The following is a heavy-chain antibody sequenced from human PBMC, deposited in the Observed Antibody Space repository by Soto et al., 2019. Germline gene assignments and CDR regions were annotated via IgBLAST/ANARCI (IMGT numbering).Heavy chain of an antibody. Sequence: PVGSLRLSCAASGFTFDDYTMHWVRQAPGKGLEWVSLISWDGGSTYYADSVKGRFTISRDNSKNSLYLQMNSLRTEDTALYYCAKSGMVRGVIIYYFDYWGQGTLVTVSS. CDR1: GFTFDDYT. CDR2: ISWDGGST. D-gene: IGHD3-10*01. CDR3: AKSGMVRGVIIYYFDY. J-gene: IGHJ4*02. V-gene: IGHV3-43*01.